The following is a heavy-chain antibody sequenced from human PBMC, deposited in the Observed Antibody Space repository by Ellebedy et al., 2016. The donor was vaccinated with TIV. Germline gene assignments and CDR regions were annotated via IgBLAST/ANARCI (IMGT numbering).Heavy chain of an antibody. Sequence: GGSLRLXXAASGFIFSHYGMQLVRQAPGKGLEWVAVISHDGSVRLYADSVKGRLTISRDNSRYTLYLQMNNLRAEDSAVYYCAKERDEYRSTSFDYWGQGTLVTVSS. CDR3: AKERDEYRSTSFDY. J-gene: IGHJ4*02. V-gene: IGHV3-30*18. CDR2: ISHDGSVR. CDR1: GFIFSHYG. D-gene: IGHD6-6*01.